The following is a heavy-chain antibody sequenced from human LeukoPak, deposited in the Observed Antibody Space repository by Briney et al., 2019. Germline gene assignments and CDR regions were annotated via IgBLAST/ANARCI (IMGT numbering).Heavy chain of an antibody. CDR2: IIPIFGTA. V-gene: IGHV1-69*06. Sequence: EASVKVSCKASGYTFSAYYMHWVRQAPGQGLEWMGWIIPIFGTANYAQKFQGRVTITADKSTSTAYMELSSLRSEDTAVYYCARDQRNYYDSSGSGLDYWGQGTLVTVSS. CDR3: ARDQRNYYDSSGSGLDY. CDR1: GYTFSAYY. D-gene: IGHD3-22*01. J-gene: IGHJ4*01.